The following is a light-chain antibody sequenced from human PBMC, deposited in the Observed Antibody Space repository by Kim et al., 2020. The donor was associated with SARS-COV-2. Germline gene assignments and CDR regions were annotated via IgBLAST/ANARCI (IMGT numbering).Light chain of an antibody. J-gene: IGLJ2*01. V-gene: IGLV1-47*01. CDR1: SSDIGSHY. Sequence: ELTQPPSASGTPGQTVTISCSGNSSDIGSHYVFWYQQLPGTAPKLLIYRNDQRPSGVPDRFSGSKSGTSASLAISGLRSADQADYYCVANDDRLNGILFGGGTQLTVL. CDR2: RND. CDR3: VANDDRLNGIL.